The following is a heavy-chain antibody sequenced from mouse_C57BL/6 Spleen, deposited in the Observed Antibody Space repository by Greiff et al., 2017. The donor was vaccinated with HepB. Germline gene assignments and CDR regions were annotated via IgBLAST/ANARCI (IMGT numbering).Heavy chain of an antibody. Sequence: ESGPGLVKPSQSLSLTCSVTGYSITSGYYWNWIRQFPGNKLEWMGYISYDGSNNYNPSLKNRISITRDTSKNQFFLKLNSVTTEDTATYYCARDGGYPYFDVWGTGTTVTVSS. D-gene: IGHD2-14*01. CDR2: ISYDGSN. CDR3: ARDGGYPYFDV. CDR1: GYSITSGYY. V-gene: IGHV3-6*01. J-gene: IGHJ1*03.